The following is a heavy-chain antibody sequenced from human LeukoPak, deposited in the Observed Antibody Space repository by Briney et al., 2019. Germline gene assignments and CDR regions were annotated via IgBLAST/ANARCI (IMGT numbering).Heavy chain of an antibody. V-gene: IGHV4-59*01. CDR2: IYYSGST. J-gene: IGHJ4*02. Sequence: EASETLSLTCTVSGGSISSYYWSWTRQPPGKGLEWIGYIYYSGSTNYNPSLKSRVTISVDTSKNQFSLKLSSVTAADTAVYYCARVGYGDQVYWGQGTLVTVSS. D-gene: IGHD4-17*01. CDR3: ARVGYGDQVY. CDR1: GGSISSYY.